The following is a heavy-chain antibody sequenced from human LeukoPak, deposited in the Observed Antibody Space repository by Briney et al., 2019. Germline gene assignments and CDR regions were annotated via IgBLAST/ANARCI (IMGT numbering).Heavy chain of an antibody. CDR2: INHSGST. CDR3: ARACTGGVCPTDY. J-gene: IGHJ4*02. CDR1: GGSFSGYY. D-gene: IGHD2-8*02. Sequence: SETLSLTCAVYGGSFSGYYWSWIRQPPGKGLEWIGEINHSGSTNYNPSLKSRVTISVDTSKNQFSLKLSSVTAVDTAVYYCARACTGGVCPTDYWGQGTLVTVSS. V-gene: IGHV4-34*01.